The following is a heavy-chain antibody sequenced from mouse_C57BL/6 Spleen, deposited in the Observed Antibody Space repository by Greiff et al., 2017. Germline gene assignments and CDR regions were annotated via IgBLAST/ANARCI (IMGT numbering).Heavy chain of an antibody. CDR3: ARDGYYGSSPWFAY. D-gene: IGHD1-1*01. CDR2: INPSNGGT. J-gene: IGHJ3*01. Sequence: QLKQPGTELVKPGASVKLSCKASGYTFTSYWMHWVKQRPGQGLEWIGNINPSNGGTNYNEKFKSKATLTVDKSSSTAYMQLSSLTSEDSAVYYCARDGYYGSSPWFAYWGQGTLVTVSA. V-gene: IGHV1-53*01. CDR1: GYTFTSYW.